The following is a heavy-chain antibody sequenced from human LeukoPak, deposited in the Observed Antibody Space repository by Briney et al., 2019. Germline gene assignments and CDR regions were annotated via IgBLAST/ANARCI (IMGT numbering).Heavy chain of an antibody. Sequence: SQTLSLTCTVSGGSISSGGYYWSWIRQHPGKGLEWIGYIYYSGSTYYNPSLKSRVTISVDTSKNQFSLKLSSVTAADTAVYYCATGHYDILTGYYNSPSWFDPWGQGTLVTVSS. CDR1: GGSISSGGYY. J-gene: IGHJ5*02. CDR3: ATGHYDILTGYYNSPSWFDP. V-gene: IGHV4-31*03. D-gene: IGHD3-9*01. CDR2: IYYSGST.